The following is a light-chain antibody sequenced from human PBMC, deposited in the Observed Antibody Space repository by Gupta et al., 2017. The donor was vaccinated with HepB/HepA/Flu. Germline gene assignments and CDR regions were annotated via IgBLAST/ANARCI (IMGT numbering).Light chain of an antibody. CDR2: KAS. V-gene: IGKV1-5*03. CDR3: HQENSYSPT. J-gene: IGKJ2*01. Sequence: DIQMTQSPSTLSASVGDRVTITCLASQSISSWLAWYQQKPGKAPKLLIYKASSAERAVLSRFSGSGSGTEFTLTIISLLPDDFATYYCHQENSYSPTFGQGTKMEIK. CDR1: QSISSW.